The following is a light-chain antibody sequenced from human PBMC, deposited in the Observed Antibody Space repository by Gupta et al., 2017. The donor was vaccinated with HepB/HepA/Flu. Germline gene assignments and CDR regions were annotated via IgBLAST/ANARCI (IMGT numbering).Light chain of an antibody. V-gene: IGLV3-21*02. CDR1: HIGSKS. CDR2: DDS. CDR3: QVWDSSSDLWV. Sequence: SYVLTQPPSVSVAPGQTARITCGGNHIGSKSVHWYQQKPGQARVLVVYDDSDRPSGSPERFSGSNSGNTATLTISRVEAGDEADYYCQVWDSSSDLWVFGGGTKLTVL. J-gene: IGLJ3*02.